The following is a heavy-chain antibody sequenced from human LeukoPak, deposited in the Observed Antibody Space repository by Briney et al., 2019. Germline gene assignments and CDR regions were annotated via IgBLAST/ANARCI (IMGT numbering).Heavy chain of an antibody. D-gene: IGHD3-3*01. CDR2: ISGSGGST. J-gene: IGHJ4*02. V-gene: IGHV3-23*01. CDR1: GFTFSSYA. Sequence: PGGSLRLSCAASGFTFSSYAMSWVRQAPGKGLEWVSAISGSGGSTYYADSVKGRFTISRDNSKNTLYLQMNSLRAEDTAVYYCAKVSVRFLEWLLPYYFDYWGQGTLVTVSS. CDR3: AKVSVRFLEWLLPYYFDY.